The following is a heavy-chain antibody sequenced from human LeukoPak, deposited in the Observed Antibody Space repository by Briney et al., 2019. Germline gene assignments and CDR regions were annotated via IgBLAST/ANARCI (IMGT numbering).Heavy chain of an antibody. J-gene: IGHJ4*02. Sequence: GGSLRLSCAASGFTFRSYAMSWVRQAPGKGLEWVSTISGSGGNTYYADSVKGRFTISRDNSKNTLYLQMNSLRAEDTAVYYCAKDSSLTKTVDYWGQGTLVTVSS. CDR2: ISGSGGNT. CDR3: AKDSSLTKTVDY. V-gene: IGHV3-23*01. CDR1: GFTFRSYA. D-gene: IGHD2-2*01.